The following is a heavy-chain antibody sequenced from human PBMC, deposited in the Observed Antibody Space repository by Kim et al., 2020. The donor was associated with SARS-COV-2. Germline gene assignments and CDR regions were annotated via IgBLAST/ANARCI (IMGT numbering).Heavy chain of an antibody. Sequence: GGSLRLSCAASGFTFSSYGMHWVRQAPGKGLEWVAVISFDGSNKYYADSVKGRFTISRDNSKNTLYLQMNSLRVDDTAVYYCAKDRWYYGSGSRGFDYWG. CDR1: GFTFSSYG. CDR2: ISFDGSNK. V-gene: IGHV3-30*18. CDR3: AKDRWYYGSGSRGFDY. J-gene: IGHJ4*01. D-gene: IGHD3-10*01.